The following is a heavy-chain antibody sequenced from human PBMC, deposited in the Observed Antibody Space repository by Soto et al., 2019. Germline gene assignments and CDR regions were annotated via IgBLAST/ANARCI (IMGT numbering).Heavy chain of an antibody. Sequence: SVEVSCQASGGSFSNFCISSVRQAPGQGLEWMGGIVPVFGRQNYAQRFRGRLTITADESTSTGYMELISLRSDDTAVYYCAREGSGYNFWGQGTQVTVSS. J-gene: IGHJ4*02. V-gene: IGHV1-69*13. D-gene: IGHD5-12*01. CDR3: AREGSGYNF. CDR2: IVPVFGRQ. CDR1: GGSFSNFC.